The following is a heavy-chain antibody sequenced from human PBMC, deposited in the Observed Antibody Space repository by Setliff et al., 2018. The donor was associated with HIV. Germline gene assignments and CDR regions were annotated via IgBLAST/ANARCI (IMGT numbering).Heavy chain of an antibody. J-gene: IGHJ4*02. V-gene: IGHV4-38-2*01. D-gene: IGHD5-12*01. CDR3: ARTKADGYNGVFDS. CDR2: IYHSGST. CDR1: GYSISSGYY. Sequence: PSETLSLTCAVSGYSISSGYYWGWIRQPPGKGLEWIGSIYHSGSTYYNPSLKSRVTISADTSKNQSSLKLSSVTAADTAVYYCARTKADGYNGVFDSWGQGTLVTVSS.